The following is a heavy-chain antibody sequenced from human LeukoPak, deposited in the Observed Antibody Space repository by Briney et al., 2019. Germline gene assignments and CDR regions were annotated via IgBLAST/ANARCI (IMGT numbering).Heavy chain of an antibody. J-gene: IGHJ4*02. D-gene: IGHD6-13*01. Sequence: PGGPLRLSCAASGFTVSSNYMTWVRQTPGKGLEWVSVIYSGGSTYYADSVKGRFTISRDNSKNTLYLQMNSLRAEDTALYYCAKIADAAGTDYWGQGTLVTVSS. V-gene: IGHV3-53*01. CDR1: GFTVSSNY. CDR3: AKIADAAGTDY. CDR2: IYSGGST.